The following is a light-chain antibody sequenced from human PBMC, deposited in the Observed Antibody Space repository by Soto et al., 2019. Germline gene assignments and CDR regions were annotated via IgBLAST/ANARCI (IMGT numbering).Light chain of an antibody. CDR3: QQYYSYPWT. CDR1: QSINTL. CDR2: KAS. V-gene: IGKV1-5*03. Sequence: DIQMTQSPSTLSASVGDRVAITCRASQSINTLLAWYQQKPGKAPKLLIYKASSLESGVPSRFSGSGSGTEFTLTISSLQPDDLATYYCQQYYSYPWTFGQGTKVEIK. J-gene: IGKJ1*01.